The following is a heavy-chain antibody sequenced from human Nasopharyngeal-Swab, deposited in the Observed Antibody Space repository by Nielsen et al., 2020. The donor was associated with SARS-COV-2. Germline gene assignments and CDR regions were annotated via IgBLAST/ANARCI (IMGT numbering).Heavy chain of an antibody. V-gene: IGHV3-53*01. CDR1: GFTVSSNY. CDR3: AKAVGDYPGYYYYGMDV. CDR2: IYSGGST. D-gene: IGHD4-17*01. Sequence: GGSLRLSCAASGFTVSSNYMSWVHQAPGKGLEWVSVIYSGGSTYYADSVKGRFTISRDNSKNTLYLQMNSLRAEDTAVYYCAKAVGDYPGYYYYGMDVWGQGTTATVSS. J-gene: IGHJ6*02.